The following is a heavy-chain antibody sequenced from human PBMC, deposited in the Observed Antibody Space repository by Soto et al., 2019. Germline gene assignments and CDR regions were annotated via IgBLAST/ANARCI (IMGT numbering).Heavy chain of an antibody. D-gene: IGHD3-10*01. J-gene: IGHJ5*02. Sequence: EVQLLESGGGLVQPGGSLRLSCAASGFTFSNYAMNWVRQAPGKGLEWVSGISGSGGSTYYADSVKGRFTISRDNSKNTLYLQMYSLRADDTAVYYCAKDNGSNRPLFQDLWGQGTLVTVPS. CDR3: AKDNGSNRPLFQDL. CDR2: ISGSGGST. V-gene: IGHV3-23*01. CDR1: GFTFSNYA.